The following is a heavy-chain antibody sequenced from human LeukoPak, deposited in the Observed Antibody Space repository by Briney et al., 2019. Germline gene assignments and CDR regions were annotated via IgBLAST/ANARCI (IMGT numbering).Heavy chain of an antibody. Sequence: GGSLRLSCAASGFPFTSHWLSWFRQSPGRGLEWVAHINSDGSEKNYVDSVKGRFTISRDNARNSQFLQMNSLRAEDTAVYYCAKEGYCSSTSCYNGRAFDIWGQGTMVTVSS. J-gene: IGHJ3*02. CDR2: INSDGSEK. CDR3: AKEGYCSSTSCYNGRAFDI. D-gene: IGHD2-2*02. CDR1: GFPFTSHW. V-gene: IGHV3-7*03.